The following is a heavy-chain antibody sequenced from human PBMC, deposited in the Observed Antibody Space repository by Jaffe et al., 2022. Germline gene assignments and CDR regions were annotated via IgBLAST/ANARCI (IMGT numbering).Heavy chain of an antibody. CDR1: GGSISSSNW. CDR2: IYHSGST. D-gene: IGHD2-15*01. J-gene: IGHJ3*02. V-gene: IGHV4-4*02. Sequence: QVQLQESGPGLVKPSGTLSLTCAVSGGSISSSNWWSWVRQPPGKGLEWIGEIYHSGSTNYNPSLKSRVTISVDKSKNQFSLKLSSVTAADTAVYYCARVPRCSGGSCYSAAFDIWGQGTMVTVSS. CDR3: ARVPRCSGGSCYSAAFDI.